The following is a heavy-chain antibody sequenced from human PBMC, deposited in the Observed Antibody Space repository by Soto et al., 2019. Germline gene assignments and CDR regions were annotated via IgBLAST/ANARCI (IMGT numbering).Heavy chain of an antibody. CDR2: IHSYGST. Sequence: QVQLQESGPGLVKPSWTLSLTCAVSGGSVSSDRWWTWVRQAPGKGLEWIGEIHSYGSTNNNPSLKSQVTRFVYKFKNQFSLTLTAVTTAATAVYFCAGQWLAGYGACDTWGQGTLFTVSS. CDR1: GGSVSSDRW. D-gene: IGHD6-19*01. J-gene: IGHJ5*02. CDR3: AGQWLAGYGACDT. V-gene: IGHV4-4*02.